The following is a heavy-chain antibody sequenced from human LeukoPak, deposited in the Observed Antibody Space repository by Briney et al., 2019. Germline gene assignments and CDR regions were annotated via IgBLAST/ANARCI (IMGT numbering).Heavy chain of an antibody. CDR2: ISWNSGSI. Sequence: GGSLRLSCAASGFTFSSYGMHWVRQAPGKGLEWVSGISWNSGSIGYADSVKGRFTISRDNAKNSLYLQMNSLRAEDTALYYCAKDSSSWYVGHAPDYWGQGTLVTVSS. V-gene: IGHV3-9*01. D-gene: IGHD6-13*01. J-gene: IGHJ4*02. CDR1: GFTFSSYG. CDR3: AKDSSSWYVGHAPDY.